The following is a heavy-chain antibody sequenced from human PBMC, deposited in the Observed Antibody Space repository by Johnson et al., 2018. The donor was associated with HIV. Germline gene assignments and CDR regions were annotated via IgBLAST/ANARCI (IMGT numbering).Heavy chain of an antibody. CDR2: ISGSGGST. J-gene: IGHJ3*02. D-gene: IGHD5-18*01. CDR1: GFTFDDYG. V-gene: IGHV3-23*04. Sequence: VQLVESGGGVVRPGRSLRLSCAASGFTFDDYGMTWVRQPPGKGLEWVSAISGSGGSTYYADSVKGRFTISRDNSKNTLYLQMNSLRAEDTAVYYCAKGGYSYGNAFDIWGQGTMVTVSS. CDR3: AKGGYSYGNAFDI.